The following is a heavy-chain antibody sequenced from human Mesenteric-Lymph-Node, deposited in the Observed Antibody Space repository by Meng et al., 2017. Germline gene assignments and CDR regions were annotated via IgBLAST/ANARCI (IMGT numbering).Heavy chain of an antibody. CDR3: ANSGYSYGQGAFDI. CDR2: ISWNSGSI. D-gene: IGHD5-18*01. CDR1: GFTFDDYA. Sequence: SLKISCAASGFTFDDYAMHWVRQALGKGLEWVSGISWNSGSIGYADSVKGRFTISRDNAKNSLYLQMNSLRAEDTALYYCANSGYSYGQGAFDIWGQGTMVTVSS. V-gene: IGHV3-9*01. J-gene: IGHJ3*02.